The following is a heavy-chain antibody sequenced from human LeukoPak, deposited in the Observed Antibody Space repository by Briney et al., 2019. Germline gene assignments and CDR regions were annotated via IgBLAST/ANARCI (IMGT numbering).Heavy chain of an antibody. D-gene: IGHD3-22*01. V-gene: IGHV3-74*01. Sequence: GGSLRLSCAASGFTFSSYWMHWVRQAPGKGLVWVSRINSDGRSTSYADSVKGRFTISRDNAKNSLYLQMNSLRAEDTAVYYCARVRYSYDSSGIDYWGQGTLVTVSS. CDR3: ARVRYSYDSSGIDY. J-gene: IGHJ4*02. CDR1: GFTFSSYW. CDR2: INSDGRST.